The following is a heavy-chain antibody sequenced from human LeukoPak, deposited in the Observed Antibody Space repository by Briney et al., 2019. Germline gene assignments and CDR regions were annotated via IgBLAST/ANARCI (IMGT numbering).Heavy chain of an antibody. V-gene: IGHV3-43*02. J-gene: IGHJ6*02. CDR3: AKGFSVLASNHNYYYYGMDV. CDR2: ISGDGGST. CDR1: GFTFHDYA. Sequence: GGSLRLSCAASGFTFHDYAMHWVRQSPGKGLEWVSLISGDGGSTYYPDSVKGRFTISRDNRKNSLYLQMNSLRTEDTALHYCAKGFSVLASNHNYYYYGMDVWGQGTTVTVSS. D-gene: IGHD1-14*01.